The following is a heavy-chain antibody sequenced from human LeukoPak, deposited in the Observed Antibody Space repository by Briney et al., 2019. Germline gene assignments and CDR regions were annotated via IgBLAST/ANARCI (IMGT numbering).Heavy chain of an antibody. CDR2: ISWDGGST. J-gene: IGHJ4*02. Sequence: PGGSLRLSCAASGFTFDDYTMHWVRQAPGKGLEWVSLISWDGGSTYYADSVKGRFTISRDNSKNSLYLQMNSLRTEDTALYYCAKDDCSGGSCCADWGQGTLVTVSS. V-gene: IGHV3-43*01. CDR3: AKDDCSGGSCCAD. D-gene: IGHD2-15*01. CDR1: GFTFDDYT.